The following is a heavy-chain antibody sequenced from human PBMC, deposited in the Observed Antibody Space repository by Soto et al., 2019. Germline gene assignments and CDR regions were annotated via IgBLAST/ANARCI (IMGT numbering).Heavy chain of an antibody. CDR1: GFTFSSYG. J-gene: IGHJ3*02. D-gene: IGHD2-21*02. CDR2: ISYDGSNK. CDR3: AKAMVVVTAISGGGGFDK. Sequence: QVQLVESGGGVVQPGRSLRLSCAASGFTFSSYGMHWVRQAPGKGLEWVAVISYDGSNKYCADSVKGRFTISRDNSKNTLYLQMNSLRAEDTAVYYCAKAMVVVTAISGGGGFDKWGQVTLVTVSS. V-gene: IGHV3-30*18.